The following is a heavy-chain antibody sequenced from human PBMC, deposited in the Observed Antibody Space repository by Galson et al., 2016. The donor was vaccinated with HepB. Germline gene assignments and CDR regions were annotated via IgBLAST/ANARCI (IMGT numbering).Heavy chain of an antibody. CDR1: GDSVSSNSAA. D-gene: IGHD2-2*01. J-gene: IGHJ6*03. CDR2: TYYWSKWYN. Sequence: CAISGDSVSSNSAAWNWIRQSPSRGLEWLGKTYYWSKWYNDYSVSLKGRITITSDKSKNQFSLHLNSVTPEDTAVYYCAREPPVVPPTYYYYMDVWGEGTTVTVSS. V-gene: IGHV6-1*01. CDR3: AREPPVVPPTYYYYMDV.